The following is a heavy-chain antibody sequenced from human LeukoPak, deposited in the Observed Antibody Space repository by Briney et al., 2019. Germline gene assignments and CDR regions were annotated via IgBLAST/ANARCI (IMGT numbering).Heavy chain of an antibody. CDR3: AKGRGYCTGGSGYSDY. Sequence: GGSLRLSCTASGFTFSNYAMSWVRQAPGKGLEWVSTICGSDGSTYYADSVKGRFTISRDNSKNTLYLQMNSLRVEDTAIYYCAKGRGYCTGGSGYSDYWGQGTLVTVSS. CDR2: ICGSDGST. V-gene: IGHV3-23*01. CDR1: GFTFSNYA. J-gene: IGHJ4*02. D-gene: IGHD2-15*01.